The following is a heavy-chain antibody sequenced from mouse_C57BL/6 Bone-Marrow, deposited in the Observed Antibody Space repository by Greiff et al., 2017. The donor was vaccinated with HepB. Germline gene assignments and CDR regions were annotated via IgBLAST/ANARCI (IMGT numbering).Heavy chain of an antibody. V-gene: IGHV1-5*01. Sequence: EVQLQQPGAELVRPGASVKMSCKTSGYTFTSYWMHWVKQRPGQGLEWIGAIYPGNSDTSYNQKFKGKAKLTAVTSASTAYMELSSLTNEDSAVYYCTRGEDYDPFAYWGQGTLVTVSA. J-gene: IGHJ3*01. CDR2: IYPGNSDT. D-gene: IGHD2-4*01. CDR3: TRGEDYDPFAY. CDR1: GYTFTSYW.